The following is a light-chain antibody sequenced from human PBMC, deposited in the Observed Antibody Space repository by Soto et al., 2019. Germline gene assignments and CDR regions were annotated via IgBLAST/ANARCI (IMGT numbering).Light chain of an antibody. J-gene: IGLJ1*01. CDR2: DVS. V-gene: IGLV2-14*01. CDR1: SSDVGGYNY. CDR3: SSYKSSSTLYV. Sequence: QSVLTQPASVSGSPGQSITISCTGTSSDVGGYNYVSWYQQHPGKAPKLMIYDVSNRPSGVSNRFSGSKSGNTASLTISGLPAEDAADYYCSSYKSSSTLYVFGTGTKLTVL.